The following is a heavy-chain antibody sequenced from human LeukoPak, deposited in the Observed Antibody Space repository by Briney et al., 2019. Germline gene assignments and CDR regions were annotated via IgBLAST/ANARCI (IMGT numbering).Heavy chain of an antibody. Sequence: GGSLRLSCAASGFTFSSYSMNWVRQAPGKGLEWVSSISSSSSYIYYADSVKGRFTISRGNAKNSLYLQMNSLRTEDTAVYYCARETGPGDYFPDYWGQGTLVTVSS. CDR1: GFTFSSYS. V-gene: IGHV3-21*01. J-gene: IGHJ4*02. D-gene: IGHD4-17*01. CDR2: ISSSSSYI. CDR3: ARETGPGDYFPDY.